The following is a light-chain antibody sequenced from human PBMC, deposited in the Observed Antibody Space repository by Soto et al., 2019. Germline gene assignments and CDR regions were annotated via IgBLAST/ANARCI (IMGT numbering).Light chain of an antibody. J-gene: IGKJ3*01. Sequence: EIVLTXSPXXXXXSXXXXAXXXXXASXXXXSSYLAWYQQKPGQAPRLLVYGASSRATGIPDRFSGSGSGTDFTLTISRLEPEDFAVYYCQQYGSSRFTFGPGTKVDIK. CDR3: QQYGSSRFT. V-gene: IGKV3-20*01. CDR2: GAS. CDR1: XXXXSSY.